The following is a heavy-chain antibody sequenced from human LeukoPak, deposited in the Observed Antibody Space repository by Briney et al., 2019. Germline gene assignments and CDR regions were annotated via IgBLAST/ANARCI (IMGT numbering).Heavy chain of an antibody. Sequence: GSLRLSCAASGFTFSSYGMSWVRQAPGKGLEWVSSISDDGRSTYYADSVKGRFTISKDNSKNTMYLKMNNLRAEDTAIYYCAKRVPYTSSSVYFDYWGQGTLVTVSS. CDR1: GFTFSSYG. J-gene: IGHJ4*02. V-gene: IGHV3-23*01. CDR2: ISDDGRST. D-gene: IGHD6-6*01. CDR3: AKRVPYTSSSVYFDY.